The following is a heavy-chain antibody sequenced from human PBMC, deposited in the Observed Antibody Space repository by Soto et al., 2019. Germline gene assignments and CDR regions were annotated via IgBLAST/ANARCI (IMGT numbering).Heavy chain of an antibody. J-gene: IGHJ4*02. D-gene: IGHD6-13*01. Sequence: GGLRLACAAYGFTFSSYAMSWVRQAPGKGREWVSAISGSGGSTYNADSVKDRFTISRDNSKNTLYLQMNSLRAENTAVYYCAKDAPLDSIPAAGTRYFDYWGQGTLVTVSS. CDR1: GFTFSSYA. CDR3: AKDAPLDSIPAAGTRYFDY. V-gene: IGHV3-23*01. CDR2: ISGSGGST.